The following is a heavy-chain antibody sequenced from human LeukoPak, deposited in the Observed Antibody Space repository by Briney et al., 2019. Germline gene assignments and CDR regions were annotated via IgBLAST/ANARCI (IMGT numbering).Heavy chain of an antibody. V-gene: IGHV4-4*07. D-gene: IGHD1-26*01. Sequence: KSSETLSLTCTVSGGPLSRYYWSCVRHPAGKGLEWIGRIYTSGSTNYNPSLKSRVTMSVDTSKNQFSLTLSSVTAADTAVYYCARQPEGGSYIGAFDIWGQGTMVTVSS. CDR2: IYTSGST. CDR1: GGPLSRYY. CDR3: ARQPEGGSYIGAFDI. J-gene: IGHJ3*02.